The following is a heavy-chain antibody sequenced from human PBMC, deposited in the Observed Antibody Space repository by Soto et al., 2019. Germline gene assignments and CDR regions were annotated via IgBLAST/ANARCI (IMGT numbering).Heavy chain of an antibody. V-gene: IGHV1-2*02. CDR2: INPNSGGT. CDR1: GYTFTGYY. J-gene: IGHJ4*02. Sequence: GASVRVSCKASGYTFTGYYMHWVRQAPGQGLEWMGWINPNSGGTNYAQKFQGRVTMTRDTSISTAYMELSRLSSDDPAVYYCARDCGDYHFDYWGQGTLVTVSS. CDR3: ARDCGDYHFDY. D-gene: IGHD4-17*01.